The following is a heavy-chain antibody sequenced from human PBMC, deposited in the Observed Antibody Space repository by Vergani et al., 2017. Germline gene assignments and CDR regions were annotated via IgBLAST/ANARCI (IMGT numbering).Heavy chain of an antibody. Sequence: QVRLQESGPGLVKPSETLSLTCSVSGGSMSGYYWSWIRQPQGKELEWIGYMYHSGSTNYNPSLETRVTISGDTSKNQFSRKVNSVTAADTAVYYCGRVADFYGLGSRLLDLWVQGILVTVSS. CDR1: GGSMSGYY. J-gene: IGHJ5*02. CDR2: MYHSGST. V-gene: IGHV4-59*01. CDR3: GRVADFYGLGSRLLDL. D-gene: IGHD3-10*01.